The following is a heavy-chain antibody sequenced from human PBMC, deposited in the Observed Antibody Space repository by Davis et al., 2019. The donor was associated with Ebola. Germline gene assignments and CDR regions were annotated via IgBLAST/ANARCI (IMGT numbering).Heavy chain of an antibody. D-gene: IGHD3-10*01. V-gene: IGHV1-18*01. CDR2: ISAYNDNT. J-gene: IGHJ5*02. Sequence: ASVKVSCKASGYTFTSYGITWVRQAPGQGLEWMGWISAYNDNTNYAQNLQGGVTMTTDTSTSTAYMELRSLRFDDTAVYYCARDMGMVHEANWFDPWGQGTLVTVSS. CDR1: GYTFTSYG. CDR3: ARDMGMVHEANWFDP.